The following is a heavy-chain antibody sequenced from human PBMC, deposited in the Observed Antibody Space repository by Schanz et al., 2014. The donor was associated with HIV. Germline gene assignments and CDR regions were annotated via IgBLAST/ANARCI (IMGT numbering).Heavy chain of an antibody. CDR3: AKDFIYCSSTSCYSPYYYCGMDV. V-gene: IGHV3-30*18. D-gene: IGHD2-2*02. CDR1: GFTFSSYG. CDR2: ISHDGSNK. J-gene: IGHJ6*02. Sequence: QVQLVESGGGVVQSGRSLRLSCAASGFTFSSYGMHDVRTAPGKGLEWVAVISHDGSNKYYADSVKGRFTISRDNSKNTLYLQMNSLRAEDTAVYYCAKDFIYCSSTSCYSPYYYCGMDVSPQGTTVTVSS.